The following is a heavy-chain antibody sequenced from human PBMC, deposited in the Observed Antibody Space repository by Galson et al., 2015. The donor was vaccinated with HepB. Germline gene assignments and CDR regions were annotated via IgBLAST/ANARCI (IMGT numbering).Heavy chain of an antibody. J-gene: IGHJ4*02. Sequence: SLRLSCAASGFTVSSSYMSWVRQAPGKGLELVSAIYSDGTTYRADAVKGRFTISRDDSKNTLYLQMNSLRAEDTAVYYCTGAVYRSGWAAEFDYWGQGSLVTVSS. CDR2: IYSDGTT. CDR1: GFTVSSSY. D-gene: IGHD6-19*01. V-gene: IGHV3-53*01. CDR3: TGAVYRSGWAAEFDY.